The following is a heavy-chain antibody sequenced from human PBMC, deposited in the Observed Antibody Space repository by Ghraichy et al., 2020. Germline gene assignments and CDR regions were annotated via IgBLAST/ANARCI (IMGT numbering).Heavy chain of an antibody. Sequence: ASVKVSCKASGYTFTSYYMHWVRQAPGQGLEWMGIINPSGGSTSYAQKFQGRVTMTRDTSTSTVYMELSSLRSEDTAVYYCAREMGGITIFGVVINPSQPMGMDVWGQGTTVTVSS. CDR2: INPSGGST. CDR1: GYTFTSYY. V-gene: IGHV1-46*01. CDR3: AREMGGITIFGVVINPSQPMGMDV. D-gene: IGHD3-3*01. J-gene: IGHJ6*02.